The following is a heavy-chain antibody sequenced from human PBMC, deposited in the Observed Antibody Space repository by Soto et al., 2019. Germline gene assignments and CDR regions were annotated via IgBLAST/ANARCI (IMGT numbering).Heavy chain of an antibody. D-gene: IGHD3-10*01. CDR3: ARLWFGKKQNYSSCGMDV. CDR1: GGTFSSYA. Sequence: QVQLVQSGAEVKKPGSSVKVSCKASGGTFSSYAISWVRQAPGQGLEWMGGIIPIFGTANYAEKFQGRVTITADESTSTAYMELSSLRTEDTAVYYCARLWFGKKQNYSSCGMDVWGQGTTVTVSS. CDR2: IIPIFGTA. V-gene: IGHV1-69*01. J-gene: IGHJ6*02.